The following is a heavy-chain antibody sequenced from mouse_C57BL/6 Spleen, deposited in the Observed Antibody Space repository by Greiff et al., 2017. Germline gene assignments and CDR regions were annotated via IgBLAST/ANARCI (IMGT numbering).Heavy chain of an antibody. CDR2: IDPSASYT. CDR3: ARRKDYPYYFDY. Sequence: QVQLQQPGAELVKPGASVKLSCKASGYTFTSYWMQWVKQRPGQGLEWIGEIDPSASYTNYNQKFKGKATLTVDTSSSTAYMQLSSLTSEDSAVYYCARRKDYPYYFDYWGQGTTLTVSS. J-gene: IGHJ2*01. V-gene: IGHV1-50*01. CDR1: GYTFTSYW. D-gene: IGHD5-5*01.